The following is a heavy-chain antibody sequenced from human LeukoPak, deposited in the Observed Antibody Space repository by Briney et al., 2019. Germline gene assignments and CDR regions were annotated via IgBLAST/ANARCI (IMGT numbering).Heavy chain of an antibody. CDR3: ARHKGAGTHPLEL. V-gene: IGHV3-23*01. Sequence: QPGGSLRLSCAASGFTFSSYAMSWVRQPPEKGLEWVSVIGGSGDNRYYADSVKGRFTISRDNSKNTLYLQMNSLRVEDTAIYYCARHKGAGTHPLELWGQGTLVTVSS. D-gene: IGHD3-10*01. J-gene: IGHJ4*02. CDR2: IGGSGDNR. CDR1: GFTFSSYA.